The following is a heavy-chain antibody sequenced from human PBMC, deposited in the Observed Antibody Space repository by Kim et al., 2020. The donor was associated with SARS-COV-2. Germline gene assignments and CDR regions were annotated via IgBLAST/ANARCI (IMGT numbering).Heavy chain of an antibody. D-gene: IGHD5-12*01. J-gene: IGHJ4*02. CDR1: GYTFTSYG. Sequence: ASVKVSCKASGYTFTSYGISWVRQAPGQGLEWMGWISAYNGNTNYAQKLQGRVTMTTDTSTSTAYMELRSLRSDDTAVYYCARDRSHGAPFRYSGYDPYYFDYWGQGTLVTVSS. CDR2: ISAYNGNT. V-gene: IGHV1-18*01. CDR3: ARDRSHGAPFRYSGYDPYYFDY.